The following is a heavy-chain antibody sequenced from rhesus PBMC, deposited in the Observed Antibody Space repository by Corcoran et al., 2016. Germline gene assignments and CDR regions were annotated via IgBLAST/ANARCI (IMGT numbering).Heavy chain of an antibody. CDR3: AREALGGFDY. J-gene: IGHJ4*01. Sequence: QVQLQESGPGLVKPSETLSLTCAVSGYSISSGYGWRWIRRPPGKGLGWIGYIGGSSGSTNYNPSLKSRVTISKDTSKNQFSLKLSSVTAADTAVYYCAREALGGFDYWGQGVLVTVSS. V-gene: IGHV4-127*01. CDR2: IGGSSGST. CDR1: GYSISSGYG. D-gene: IGHD1-38*01.